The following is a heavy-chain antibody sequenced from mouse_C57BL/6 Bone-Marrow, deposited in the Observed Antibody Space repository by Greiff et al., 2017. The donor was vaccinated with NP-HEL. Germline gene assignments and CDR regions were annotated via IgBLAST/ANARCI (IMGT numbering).Heavy chain of an antibody. CDR3: ARGFTTVVAHWYFDV. CDR2: IHPNSGST. J-gene: IGHJ1*03. D-gene: IGHD1-1*01. Sequence: QVQLQQPGAELVKPGASVKLSCKASGYTFTSYWMHWVKQRPGQGLEWIGMIHPNSGSTNYNEKFKSKATLTVDKSSSAAYMQLSSLTSEDSAVYYCARGFTTVVAHWYFDVWGTGTTVTVSS. V-gene: IGHV1-64*01. CDR1: GYTFTSYW.